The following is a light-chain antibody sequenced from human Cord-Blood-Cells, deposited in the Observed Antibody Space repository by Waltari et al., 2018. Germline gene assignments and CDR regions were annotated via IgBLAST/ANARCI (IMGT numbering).Light chain of an antibody. CDR3: SSHTSSSTFEYV. J-gene: IGLJ1*01. Sequence: QSALTQPASVSGSPGQSITISCTGTSSDVGGYNYVSWYQQHPGKAPKLMIYDVSKRPTVLSNRVSGSKSGNTASLTLAGLQAEDEADYYCSSHTSSSTFEYVFGTGTKVTVL. CDR2: DVS. V-gene: IGLV2-14*01. CDR1: SSDVGGYNY.